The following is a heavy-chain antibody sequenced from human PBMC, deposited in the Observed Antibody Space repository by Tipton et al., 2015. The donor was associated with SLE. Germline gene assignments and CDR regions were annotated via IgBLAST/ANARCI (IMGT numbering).Heavy chain of an antibody. CDR2: IKPDGSEE. V-gene: IGHV3-7*01. CDR1: GFTFSNNW. CDR3: AREYQRSFYVNGGFVT. Sequence: VQLVQSGGGLVQPGGSLRLSCAASGFTFSNNWMTWVRQAPGKGLEWVAHIKPDGSEEFYVDSVRGRFIISRDNAKSSLSLQMNSPNAEDTAVSYCAREYQRSFYVNGGFVTWGQGPVVTVSS. J-gene: IGHJ3*02. D-gene: IGHD3-10*01.